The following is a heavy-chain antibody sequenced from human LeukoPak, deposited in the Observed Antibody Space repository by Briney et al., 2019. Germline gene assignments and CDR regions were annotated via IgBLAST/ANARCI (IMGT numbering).Heavy chain of an antibody. D-gene: IGHD1-26*01. CDR1: GGSISSYY. CDR2: IYYSGST. J-gene: IGHJ4*02. CDR3: AREVGATTPFDY. V-gene: IGHV4-59*08. Sequence: SKTLSLTCTVSGGSISSYYWSWIRQPPGKGLEWIGYIYYSGSTNYNPSLKSRVTISVDTSKNQFSLKLSSVTAADTAVYYCAREVGATTPFDYWGQGTLVTVSS.